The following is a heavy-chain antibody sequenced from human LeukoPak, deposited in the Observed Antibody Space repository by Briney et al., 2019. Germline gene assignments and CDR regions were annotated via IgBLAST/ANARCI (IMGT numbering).Heavy chain of an antibody. CDR1: GGSISTYY. J-gene: IGHJ4*02. CDR2: IYYSGTP. V-gene: IGHV4-59*12. Sequence: SETLSLTCTVSGGSISTYYWSWIRQPPGKGLEWIGYIYYSGTPNYNPSLKSRVTISVDTSKNQFSLKLSSVTAADTAVYYCARGQPPTDTSGYQYDYWGQGTLVTVSS. CDR3: ARGQPPTDTSGYQYDY. D-gene: IGHD3-22*01.